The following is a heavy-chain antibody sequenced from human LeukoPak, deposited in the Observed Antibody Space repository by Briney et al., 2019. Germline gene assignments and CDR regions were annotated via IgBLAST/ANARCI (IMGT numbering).Heavy chain of an antibody. CDR3: TTGTVLLWFGSPYHAFDI. CDR2: IKSKTDGGTT. D-gene: IGHD3-10*01. Sequence: SGGSLRLSCAASGFTFSNAWMSWVRQAPGKGLEWVGRIKSKTDGGTTDYAAPVKGRFTISRDDSKNTLYLQMNSLKTEDTAVYYCTTGTVLLWFGSPYHAFDIWGQGTMVTVSS. V-gene: IGHV3-15*01. CDR1: GFTFSNAW. J-gene: IGHJ3*02.